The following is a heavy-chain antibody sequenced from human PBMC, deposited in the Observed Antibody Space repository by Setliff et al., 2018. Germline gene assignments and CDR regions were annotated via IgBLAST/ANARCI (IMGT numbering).Heavy chain of an antibody. Sequence: SVKVSCKASGGTFSSYGISWVRQAPGQGLEWMGGTIPIFGTTNYAQEFQGRVTMTTDTPTSTAYMELRSLRSDDTAVYYCARGFYYYGSSRWDVFDIWGQGTMVTVSS. CDR3: ARGFYYYGSSRWDVFDI. CDR1: GGTFSSYG. CDR2: TIPIFGTT. D-gene: IGHD3-22*01. V-gene: IGHV1-69*05. J-gene: IGHJ3*02.